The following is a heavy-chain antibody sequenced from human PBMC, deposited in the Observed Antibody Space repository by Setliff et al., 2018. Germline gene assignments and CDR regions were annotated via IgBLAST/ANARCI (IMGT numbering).Heavy chain of an antibody. V-gene: IGHV4-34*01. CDR2: INHRGST. D-gene: IGHD6-6*01. Sequence: PSETLSLTCAVSDFSVSSVYYWTWIRQPPGKGLEWIGEINHRGSTNYNPSLKSRATISIDTSKDQFSLKLISMSAADTAVYFCARGRNIAARLLDSWGQGALVTVSS. CDR3: ARGRNIAARLLDS. CDR1: DFSVSSVYY. J-gene: IGHJ4*02.